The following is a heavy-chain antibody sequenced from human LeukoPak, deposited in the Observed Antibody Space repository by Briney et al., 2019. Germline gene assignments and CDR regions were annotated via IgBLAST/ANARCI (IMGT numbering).Heavy chain of an antibody. Sequence: ASVKVSCKASGYTLTDYYMHWVRQAPGQGLEWMGRINPNSGGTNYAQKFQGRVTMTRDTSISTVCMELSRLRSDDTAVYYCARVGYYESSGYYEYWGQGTLVTVSS. D-gene: IGHD3-22*01. CDR2: INPNSGGT. V-gene: IGHV1-2*06. CDR1: GYTLTDYY. J-gene: IGHJ4*02. CDR3: ARVGYYESSGYYEY.